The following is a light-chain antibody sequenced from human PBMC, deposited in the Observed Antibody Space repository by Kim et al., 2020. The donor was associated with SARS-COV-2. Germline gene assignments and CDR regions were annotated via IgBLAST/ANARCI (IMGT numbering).Light chain of an antibody. J-gene: IGKJ4*01. Sequence: VAQGERAALSCRASRTVTSDLAWYQQKPGQAPRLLIFGASTRATGVPARFTGSGSGTEVTLTISSLQSEDFAVYYCQQYKNWPLAFGGGARVET. V-gene: IGKV3D-15*01. CDR3: QQYKNWPLA. CDR2: GAS. CDR1: RTVTSD.